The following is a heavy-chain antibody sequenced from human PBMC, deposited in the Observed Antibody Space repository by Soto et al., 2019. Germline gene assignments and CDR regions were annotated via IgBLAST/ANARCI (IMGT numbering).Heavy chain of an antibody. Sequence: ASVKVSCKASGYTFTSYYMHWVRQAPGQGLEWMGWISAYNGNTKYAQKLQGRVTTTTDTSTSTAYMELRSLRSDDTAVYYCARGECSGGSCYDYWGQGTLVTVSS. D-gene: IGHD2-15*01. CDR1: GYTFTSYY. CDR2: ISAYNGNT. J-gene: IGHJ4*02. CDR3: ARGECSGGSCYDY. V-gene: IGHV1-18*04.